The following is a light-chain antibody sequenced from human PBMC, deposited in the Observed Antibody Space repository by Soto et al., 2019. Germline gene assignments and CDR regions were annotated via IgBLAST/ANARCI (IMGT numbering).Light chain of an antibody. CDR3: SAHGGTNPYV. J-gene: IGLJ1*01. CDR1: ASDIGGYPF. CDR2: DVN. Sequence: QSVLTQPPSASVSPGQSVAISCTGTASDIGGYPFVSWYQQHPGKAPKLLIYDVNKRPSGVPDRFSGSRAGNTASLTVSRLQAEDESAYYCSAHGGTNPYVFGTGTKLTVL. V-gene: IGLV2-8*01.